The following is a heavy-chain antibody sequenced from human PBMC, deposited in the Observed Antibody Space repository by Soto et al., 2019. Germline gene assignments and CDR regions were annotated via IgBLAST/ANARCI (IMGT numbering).Heavy chain of an antibody. CDR3: ARVGGWLKTNWFDS. D-gene: IGHD5-12*01. CDR1: GGTFSSYA. Sequence: QVQLVQSGAEVKKPGSSVKVSCKASGGTFSSYAISWVRQAPGQGLEWMGGIIPIFGTANYAQKFQGRVTITADECTSTANMALSSLRSEDTAVYYCARVGGWLKTNWFDSWGQGTLVTVSS. J-gene: IGHJ5*01. CDR2: IIPIFGTA. V-gene: IGHV1-69*12.